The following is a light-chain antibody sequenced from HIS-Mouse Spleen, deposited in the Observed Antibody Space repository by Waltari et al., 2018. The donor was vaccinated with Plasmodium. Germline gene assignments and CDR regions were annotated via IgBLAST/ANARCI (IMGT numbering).Light chain of an antibody. J-gene: IGLJ3*02. CDR3: QSYDSSLSGWV. V-gene: IGLV1-40*01. CDR2: GNS. CDR1: SSNIGAGYD. Sequence: QSVLTQPPSVSGAPGQRVTISCTGSSSNIGAGYDVHWYQQPPGTAPKLLIYGNSTRPSGVPDRFSGSKSGTSASLAITGLQAEDEADYYCQSYDSSLSGWVFGGGTKLTVL.